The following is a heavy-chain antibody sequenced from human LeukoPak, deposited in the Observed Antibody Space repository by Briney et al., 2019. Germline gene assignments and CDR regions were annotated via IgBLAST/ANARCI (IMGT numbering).Heavy chain of an antibody. D-gene: IGHD3-22*01. Sequence: SETLSLTCAVYGGSFSGYYWSWIRQPLGKGLEWIGEINHSGSTNYNPSLKSRVTISVDTSKNQFSLKLSSVTAADTAVYYCARGLTMIVVHDAFDIWGQGTMVTVSS. V-gene: IGHV4-34*01. CDR1: GGSFSGYY. CDR3: ARGLTMIVVHDAFDI. J-gene: IGHJ3*02. CDR2: INHSGST.